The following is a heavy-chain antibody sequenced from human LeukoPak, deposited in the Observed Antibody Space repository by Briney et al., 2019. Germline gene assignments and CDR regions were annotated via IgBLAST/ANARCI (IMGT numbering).Heavy chain of an antibody. Sequence: SGPALVKPTKTLTLTCTFSGFSLSTPEMCVTWIRQPPGKALEWLARIAWDDDKFYSPSLRTRLTISKDTPKNQVVLRMTNMDPVDTGTYYCARMTPDSPSFDYWGQGALITVSS. CDR2: IAWDDDK. CDR3: ARMTPDSPSFDY. J-gene: IGHJ4*02. CDR1: GFSLSTPEMC. D-gene: IGHD2-15*01. V-gene: IGHV2-70*17.